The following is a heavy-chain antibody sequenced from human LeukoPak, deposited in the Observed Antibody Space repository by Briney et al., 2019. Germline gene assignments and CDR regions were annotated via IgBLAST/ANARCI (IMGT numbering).Heavy chain of an antibody. D-gene: IGHD3-22*01. CDR3: ARVNYYDSSGYYWDFDY. V-gene: IGHV1-18*01. Sequence: ASVKVSCKASGYTFTSYGISWVRQAPGHGLEWMGWISVYNGNTNYAQKVQGRVTMTTDTSTSTAYMELRSLRSDDTAVYYCARVNYYDSSGYYWDFDYWGQGTLVTVSS. CDR1: GYTFTSYG. J-gene: IGHJ4*02. CDR2: ISVYNGNT.